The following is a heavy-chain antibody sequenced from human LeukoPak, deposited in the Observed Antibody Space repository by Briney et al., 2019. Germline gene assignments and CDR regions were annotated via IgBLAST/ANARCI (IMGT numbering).Heavy chain of an antibody. Sequence: PGGSLRRSCAASGFTFSSYSMNWVRQAPGKGLEWVSSISSSGSYIYYADSVKGRFTISRDNAKNSLYLQMNSLRAEDTAVYYCARASSGSKRTNAFDIWGQGTMVTVSS. V-gene: IGHV3-21*01. CDR2: ISSSGSYI. J-gene: IGHJ3*02. CDR3: ARASSGSKRTNAFDI. D-gene: IGHD3-22*01. CDR1: GFTFSSYS.